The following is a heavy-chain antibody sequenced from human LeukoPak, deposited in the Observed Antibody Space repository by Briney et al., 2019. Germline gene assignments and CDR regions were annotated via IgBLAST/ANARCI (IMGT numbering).Heavy chain of an antibody. CDR2: INPNSGDT. V-gene: IGHV1-2*02. Sequence: ASVKVSCKASGYTFTGYYMHWVRQAPGQGLEWMGWINPNSGDTNYAQKFQGRVTMTRDTSISTAYMELSRLTSDDTAMYYCARDRTSGYNWFDPWGQGTLVTVSP. CDR3: ARDRTSGYNWFDP. D-gene: IGHD3-22*01. CDR1: GYTFTGYY. J-gene: IGHJ5*02.